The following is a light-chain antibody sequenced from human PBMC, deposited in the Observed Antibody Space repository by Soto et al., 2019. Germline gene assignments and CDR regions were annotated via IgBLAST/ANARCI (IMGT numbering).Light chain of an antibody. Sequence: DIQMAPSPSTLSVSVGARATNTCRASQTISTWLAWYQQKPGKAPKLLIYDASSLESGVPSRFSGSGSGTQFTLTISSLQPDDSATYYCQQYNSYSQNFGQGTKVDIK. CDR3: QQYNSYSQN. J-gene: IGKJ1*01. V-gene: IGKV1-5*01. CDR2: DAS. CDR1: QTISTW.